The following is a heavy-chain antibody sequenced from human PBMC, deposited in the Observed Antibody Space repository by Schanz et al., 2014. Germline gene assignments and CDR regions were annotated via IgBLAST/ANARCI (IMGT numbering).Heavy chain of an antibody. CDR1: GFTFSSSS. D-gene: IGHD3-10*01. J-gene: IGHJ4*02. V-gene: IGHV3-21*02. CDR2: IGSSSTYI. Sequence: VQLVESGGGLVKPGGSLRLSCAASGFTFSSSSMNWVRQAPGKGLEWVSSIGSSSTYIFYSDSVKGRFTISRDNAKNSLYLQMNSLRVEDTAVYYCAREGERKGMLPYYFDYWGQGALVTVSS. CDR3: AREGERKGMLPYYFDY.